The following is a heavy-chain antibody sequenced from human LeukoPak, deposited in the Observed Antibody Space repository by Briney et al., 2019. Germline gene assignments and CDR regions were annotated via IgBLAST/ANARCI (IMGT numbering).Heavy chain of an antibody. V-gene: IGHV3-74*01. J-gene: IGHJ5*02. CDR3: ARGFEWYPLAWWFDP. CDR1: GFTFSTHW. CDR2: INTDGSTT. Sequence: GGSLRLSCAASGFTFSTHWMHWVRQAPGKGLVWVSRINTDGSTTRYADSVKGRFTISRDNAKNTLYLQMNSLRAEDTAVYFCARGFEWYPLAWWFDPWGQGTLVT. D-gene: IGHD3-3*01.